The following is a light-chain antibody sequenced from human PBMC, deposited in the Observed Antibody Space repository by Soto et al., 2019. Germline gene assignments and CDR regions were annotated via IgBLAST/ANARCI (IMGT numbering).Light chain of an antibody. Sequence: DFQMTQSPSTLSASVGDRVNITCRASQSISVWLAWYQQKPGKAPRLLFYKASRLESGVPSRFSGSGSGTEFPLTSSRLQPDDFATYYRPQNDRYWTFGQGTKVEIK. V-gene: IGKV1-5*03. J-gene: IGKJ1*01. CDR3: PQNDRYWT. CDR2: KAS. CDR1: QSISVW.